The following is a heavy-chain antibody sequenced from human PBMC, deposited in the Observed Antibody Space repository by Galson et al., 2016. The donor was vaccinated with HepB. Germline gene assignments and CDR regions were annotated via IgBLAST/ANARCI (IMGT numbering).Heavy chain of an antibody. CDR1: GSTFDSYW. D-gene: IGHD3-3*01. CDR2: IYPGDFDI. CDR3: TRSLTGSYDFWGAIYNYYAMDV. V-gene: IGHV5-51*01. Sequence: QSGAEVKKPGESLKISCRGSGSTFDSYWIGWVRQMPGKGLEWMGTIYPGDFDIRDSPPFQGQVTISVDKSISTAYLQWSSLTASDAAMYYCTRSLTGSYDFWGAIYNYYAMDVWGQGTTVTVS. J-gene: IGHJ6*02.